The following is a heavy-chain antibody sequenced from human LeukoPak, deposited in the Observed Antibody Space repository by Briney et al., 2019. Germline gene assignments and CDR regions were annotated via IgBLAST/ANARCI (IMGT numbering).Heavy chain of an antibody. V-gene: IGHV3-23*01. Sequence: GGSLRLSCAASGFTFSSYAMSWVRRAPGKGLEWVSAISGSGGSTYYADSVKGRFTISRDNSKNTLYLQMNSLRAEDTAVYYCAKDFWSGPLYYFDYWGQGTLVTVSS. CDR2: ISGSGGST. J-gene: IGHJ4*02. CDR3: AKDFWSGPLYYFDY. D-gene: IGHD3-3*01. CDR1: GFTFSSYA.